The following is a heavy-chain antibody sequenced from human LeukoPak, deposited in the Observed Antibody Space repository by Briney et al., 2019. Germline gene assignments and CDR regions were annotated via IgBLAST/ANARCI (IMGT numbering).Heavy chain of an antibody. CDR2: INPNSGGT. CDR3: ARGSLGIVTTAFDI. D-gene: IGHD7-27*01. Sequence: ASVKVSCKASGYTFTGYYMHWVRQAPGQGLEWMGWINPNSGGTNYAQKFQGRVTMTRDTSISTAYMELSRLRSDDTAVYYCARGSLGIVTTAFDIWGQGTMVTVSS. J-gene: IGHJ3*02. CDR1: GYTFTGYY. V-gene: IGHV1-2*02.